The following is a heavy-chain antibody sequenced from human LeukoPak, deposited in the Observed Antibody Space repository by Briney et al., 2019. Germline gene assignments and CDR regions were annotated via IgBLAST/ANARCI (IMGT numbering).Heavy chain of an antibody. Sequence: ASVKVSCKVSGYTLTELSMHWVRQAPGKGLEWMGGFDPEDGETTYAQKFQGRVTMTEDTSTDTAYMELSSLRSEDTAVYYCATDRPGGGSYSRYYYYGMDVWGQGTTVTVSS. V-gene: IGHV1-24*01. D-gene: IGHD1-26*01. J-gene: IGHJ6*02. CDR1: GYTLTELS. CDR3: ATDRPGGGSYSRYYYYGMDV. CDR2: FDPEDGET.